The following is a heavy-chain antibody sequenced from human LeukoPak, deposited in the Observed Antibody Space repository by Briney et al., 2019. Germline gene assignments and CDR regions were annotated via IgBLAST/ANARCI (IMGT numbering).Heavy chain of an antibody. CDR3: AKRGLVIRVILVGFHKEAYYFDS. CDR2: ISGSGGGP. V-gene: IGHV3-23*01. Sequence: PGGSLRLSCAVSGITLSNYGMSWVRQAPGKGLEWVEGISGSGGGPNYADSVRGRFTISRDNSKNTLYLQMNSLGAEDTAVYFCAKRGLVIRVILVGFHKEAYYFDSWGQGALVTVSS. CDR1: GITLSNYG. J-gene: IGHJ4*02. D-gene: IGHD3-22*01.